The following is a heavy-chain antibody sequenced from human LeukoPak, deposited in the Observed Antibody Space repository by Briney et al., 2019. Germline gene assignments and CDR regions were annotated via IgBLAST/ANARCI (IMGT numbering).Heavy chain of an antibody. D-gene: IGHD6-13*01. CDR1: GGSINNYY. CDR2: IHYSGST. V-gene: IGHV4-59*08. J-gene: IGHJ3*02. Sequence: SETLSLTCTVSGGSINNYYWIWIRQPPGRGLEWIGYIHYSGSTNYKLSLKSRVTISVDTSKNQFSLKLSSVTAADTAVYYCARLSGQQLLDAFDIWGQGTMVTVSS. CDR3: ARLSGQQLLDAFDI.